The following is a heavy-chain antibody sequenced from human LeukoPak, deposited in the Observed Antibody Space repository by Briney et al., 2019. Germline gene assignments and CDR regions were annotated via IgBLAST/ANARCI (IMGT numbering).Heavy chain of an antibody. J-gene: IGHJ5*02. V-gene: IGHV4-59*01. CDR3: ARDPRGXTSRENWFAP. CDR1: VGSISRYY. Sequence: PSETLSLTCTVSVGSISRYYWSWIRQPPGKGLDGMGYIYYSGSTNYNPSRKSRGTISVDTSKNQFSLKLKSVTAADTAVYYCARDPRGXTSRENWFAPWGQGTLVTASS. D-gene: IGHD1-1*01. CDR2: IYYSGST.